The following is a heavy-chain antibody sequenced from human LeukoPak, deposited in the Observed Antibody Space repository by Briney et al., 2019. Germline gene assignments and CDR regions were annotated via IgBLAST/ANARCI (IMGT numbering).Heavy chain of an antibody. Sequence: GGSLRLSCAASGFTFYDYAMHWVRQAPGKGLEWVSLISWDGGSTYYADSVKGRFTISRDNSKNSLYLQMNSLRAEDTALYYCAKGGHDSSVRWANDAFDIWGQGTMVTVSS. D-gene: IGHD3-22*01. CDR2: ISWDGGST. J-gene: IGHJ3*02. CDR1: GFTFYDYA. CDR3: AKGGHDSSVRWANDAFDI. V-gene: IGHV3-43D*03.